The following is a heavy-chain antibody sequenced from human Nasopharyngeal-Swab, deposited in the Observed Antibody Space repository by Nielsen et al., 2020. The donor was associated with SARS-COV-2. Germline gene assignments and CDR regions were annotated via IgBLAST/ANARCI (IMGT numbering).Heavy chain of an antibody. V-gene: IGHV1-18*01. CDR1: GYTFTSYG. Sequence: ASVKVSCKASGYTFTSYGISWVRQAPGQGLEWMGWISAYNGNTNYAQKLQGRVTMTTDTSTSTAYMELRSLRSDDTAVYHCASTVVTTRGPNAFDIWGQGTMVTVSS. CDR2: ISAYNGNT. J-gene: IGHJ3*02. CDR3: ASTVVTTRGPNAFDI. D-gene: IGHD4-23*01.